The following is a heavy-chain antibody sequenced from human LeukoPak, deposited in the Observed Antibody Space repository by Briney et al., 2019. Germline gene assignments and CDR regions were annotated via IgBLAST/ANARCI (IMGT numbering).Heavy chain of an antibody. D-gene: IGHD1-26*01. CDR2: IIPIFGTA. Sequence: ASVKVSCKASGGTFSSYAISWVRQAPGQRLEWMGGIIPIFGTANYAQKFQGRVTITTDESTSTAYMELSSLRSEDTAVYYCARDEYSGSYYFTDAFDIWGQGTMVTVSS. CDR1: GGTFSSYA. CDR3: ARDEYSGSYYFTDAFDI. J-gene: IGHJ3*02. V-gene: IGHV1-69*05.